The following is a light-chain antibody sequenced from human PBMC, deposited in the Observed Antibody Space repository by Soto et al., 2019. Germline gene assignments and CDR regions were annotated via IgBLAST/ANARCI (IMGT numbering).Light chain of an antibody. Sequence: QSALTQPASVSGSPGQSITISCTGTSSDVDNYNYVSWYQQHPGKAPKLMIYEVSNRPSGVSNRFSGSKSGITASLTISGLQAEDEADYYCSSYTNINTVVFGGGTKLTVL. CDR3: SSYTNINTVV. V-gene: IGLV2-14*01. J-gene: IGLJ2*01. CDR2: EVS. CDR1: SSDVDNYNY.